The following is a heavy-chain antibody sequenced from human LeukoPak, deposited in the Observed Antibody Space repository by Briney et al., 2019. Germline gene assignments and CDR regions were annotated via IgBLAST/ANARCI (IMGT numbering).Heavy chain of an antibody. J-gene: IGHJ4*02. CDR3: ARASKNHYDILTGYTPPFDY. D-gene: IGHD3-9*01. V-gene: IGHV4-4*07. CDR1: GVSISSYY. CDR2: IYPSGST. Sequence: SETLSLTCTVSGVSISSYYRSRIRQPAGKGLEWLGRIYPSGSTNYNPSLKSRVTMSVDTSKNQFSLKLSSVTAADTAVYYCARASKNHYDILTGYTPPFDYWGQGTLVTVSS.